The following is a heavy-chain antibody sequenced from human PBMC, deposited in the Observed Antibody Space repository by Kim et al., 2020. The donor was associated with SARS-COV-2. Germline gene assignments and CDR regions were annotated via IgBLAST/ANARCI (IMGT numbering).Heavy chain of an antibody. CDR2: INPNSGGT. J-gene: IGHJ4*02. D-gene: IGHD3-10*01. CDR3: GLYYYGSGSPPDY. CDR1: GYTFTGYY. Sequence: ASVKVSCKASGYTFTGYYMHWVRQAPGQGLEWMGWINPNSGGTNYAQKFQGRVTMTRDTSISTAYMELSRLRSDDTAVYYCGLYYYGSGSPPDYWGQGTLVTVSS. V-gene: IGHV1-2*02.